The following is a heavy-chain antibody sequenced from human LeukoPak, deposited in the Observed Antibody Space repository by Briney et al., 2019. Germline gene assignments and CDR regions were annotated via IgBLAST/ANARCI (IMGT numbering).Heavy chain of an antibody. J-gene: IGHJ4*02. CDR2: ISGSAAIT. CDR1: GLTFSSYA. D-gene: IGHD5-18*01. V-gene: IGHV3-23*01. CDR3: AKDDHGYRNFDY. Sequence: GGSLRLSCAASGLTFSSYAMSWVRQAPGKGLEWVSAISGSAAITYYADSVKGRFTISRDNSKNTLYLQMNSLRAEDTALYYCAKDDHGYRNFDYWGQGTLVTVSS.